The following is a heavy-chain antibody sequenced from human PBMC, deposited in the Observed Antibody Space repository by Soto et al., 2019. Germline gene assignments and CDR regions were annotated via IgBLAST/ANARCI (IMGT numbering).Heavy chain of an antibody. D-gene: IGHD2-8*02. CDR2: VSGSGAKT. J-gene: IGHJ6*02. CDR3: TRDWTGNTCPCMDV. V-gene: IGHV3-23*01. CDR1: GFTFSTYA. Sequence: EVQLLESGGGFVQPGGSLRLSCTASGFTFSTYAMTWVRQAPGKGLEWVSTVSGSGAKTYYADSVRGRFTISRDNSKDTLYLQMNSLTAEDTATYYCTRDWTGNTCPCMDVWGQGTTVTVSS.